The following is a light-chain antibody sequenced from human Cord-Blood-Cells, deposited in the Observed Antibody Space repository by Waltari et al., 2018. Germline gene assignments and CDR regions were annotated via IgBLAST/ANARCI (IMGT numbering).Light chain of an antibody. Sequence: EIVLTQSPATLSLSPGERATLSCRASQSVSSYLAWYQQKPGQAPRLLIYEASNRATGIPARFSGSGSETDFTLTISNLEPEDFAVYYCQQRSNWPLTFGGGTKVEIK. V-gene: IGKV3-11*01. CDR1: QSVSSY. CDR3: QQRSNWPLT. J-gene: IGKJ4*02. CDR2: EAS.